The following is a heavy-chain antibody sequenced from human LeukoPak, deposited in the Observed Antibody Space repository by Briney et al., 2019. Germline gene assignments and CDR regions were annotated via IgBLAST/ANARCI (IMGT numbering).Heavy chain of an antibody. CDR3: ARASDPWLQLT. CDR1: GGSISSYY. Sequence: SDTLSLTCTVSGGSISSYYWSWIRQPAGKGLEWIGRIYTSGNTNYNPSLKSRVTISVDTSKKQFSLKLNSVTAADTAVYYCARASDPWLQLTWGQGTLVTVSS. CDR2: IYTSGNT. J-gene: IGHJ5*02. V-gene: IGHV4-4*07. D-gene: IGHD5-24*01.